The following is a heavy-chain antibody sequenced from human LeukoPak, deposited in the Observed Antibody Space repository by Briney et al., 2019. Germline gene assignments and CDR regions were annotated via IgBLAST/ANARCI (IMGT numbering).Heavy chain of an antibody. J-gene: IGHJ4*02. CDR1: GFTFSSYS. CDR2: ISSSSSYI. D-gene: IGHD6-6*01. CDR3: ARDLKEYSSSSGCDY. Sequence: GGSLRLSCAASGFTFSSYSMNWVRQAPGKGLEWVSSISSSSSYIYYADSVKGRFTISRDNAKNPLYLQMNSLRAEDTAVYYCARDLKEYSSSSGCDYWGQGTLVTVSS. V-gene: IGHV3-21*01.